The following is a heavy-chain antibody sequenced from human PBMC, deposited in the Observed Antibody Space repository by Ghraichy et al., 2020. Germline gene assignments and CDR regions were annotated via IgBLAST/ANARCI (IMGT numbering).Heavy chain of an antibody. CDR2: IYSGGST. CDR1: GFTVSNNY. V-gene: IGHV3-53*04. Sequence: GGSLRLSCAASGFTVSNNYMSWVRQAPGKGLEWVSVIYSGGSTYYADSVKGRFTISRHNSKNTLYLQMNSLRAEDTAVYYCARAMVTMVRGVIISMPYGMDVWGQGTTVTVSS. J-gene: IGHJ6*02. D-gene: IGHD3-10*01. CDR3: ARAMVTMVRGVIISMPYGMDV.